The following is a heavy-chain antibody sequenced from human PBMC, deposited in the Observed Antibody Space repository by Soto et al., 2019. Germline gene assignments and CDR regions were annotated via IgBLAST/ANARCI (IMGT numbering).Heavy chain of an antibody. CDR2: ISGSGART. J-gene: IGHJ6*02. V-gene: IGHV3-23*01. D-gene: IGHD6-6*01. CDR1: GFTFSSYA. CDR3: AREGSSSSHYYYYYGMDV. Sequence: GGSLRLSCAASGFTFSSYAMSWVRQAPGKGLEWISVISGSGARTNYADSVKGRFTISRDNSKNTLNLQMNGLRAEDTAVYYCAREGSSSSHYYYYYGMDVWGQGTTVTVSS.